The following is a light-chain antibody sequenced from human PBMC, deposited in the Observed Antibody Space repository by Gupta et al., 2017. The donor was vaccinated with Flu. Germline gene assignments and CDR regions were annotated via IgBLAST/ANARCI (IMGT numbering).Light chain of an antibody. CDR1: SSDVGGDNY. V-gene: IGLV2-14*01. J-gene: IGLJ2*01. CDR3: SSYTSSSTLV. CDR2: EVS. Sequence: TSSDVGGDNYVSWYQHHPGKAPKRMIYEVSNRPSGVSNRFSGSKSGNTASLTISWLQAEDEADYYCSSYTSSSTLVFGGGTKLTVL.